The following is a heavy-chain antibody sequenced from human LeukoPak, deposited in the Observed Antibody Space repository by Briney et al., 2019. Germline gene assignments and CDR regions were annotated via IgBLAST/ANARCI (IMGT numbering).Heavy chain of an antibody. CDR1: GFTFTRYW. CDR2: ISSSSSYI. V-gene: IGHV3-21*01. J-gene: IGHJ4*02. D-gene: IGHD5-18*01. Sequence: GGSLRLSCAASGFTFTRYWMTWVRQAPGKGLEWVSSISSSSSYIYYADSVKGRFTISRDNAKNSLYLQMNSLRAEDTAVYYCATVDTEHYFDYWGQGTLVTVSS. CDR3: ATVDTEHYFDY.